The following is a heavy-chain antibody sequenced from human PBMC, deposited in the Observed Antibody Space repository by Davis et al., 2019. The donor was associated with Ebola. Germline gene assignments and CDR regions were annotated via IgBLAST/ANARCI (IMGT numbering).Heavy chain of an antibody. V-gene: IGHV4-39*07. J-gene: IGHJ5*02. CDR2: ISYSGST. CDR3: ARRRGIAARPLGFDP. Sequence: MPSETLSLTCTVSGGSISSSSYYWGWIRQPPGKGLEWIGSISYSGSTYYNPSLKSRVTISVDTSKNQFSLKLSSVTAADTAVYYCARRRGIAARPLGFDPWGQGTLVTVSS. CDR1: GGSISSSSYY. D-gene: IGHD6-6*01.